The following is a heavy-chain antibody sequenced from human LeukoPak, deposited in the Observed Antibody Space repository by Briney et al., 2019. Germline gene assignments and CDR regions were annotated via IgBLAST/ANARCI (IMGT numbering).Heavy chain of an antibody. J-gene: IGHJ3*02. CDR2: INHSGST. Sequence: SETLSLTCAVYGGSFSGYYWSWIRQPPGKGLEWIGEINHSGSTNYNPSLKSRVTISVDTSKNQFSLKLSSVTAADTAVYYCATRYSSSWYGAFDIWGQGTMVTVSS. D-gene: IGHD6-13*01. V-gene: IGHV4-34*01. CDR3: ATRYSSSWYGAFDI. CDR1: GGSFSGYY.